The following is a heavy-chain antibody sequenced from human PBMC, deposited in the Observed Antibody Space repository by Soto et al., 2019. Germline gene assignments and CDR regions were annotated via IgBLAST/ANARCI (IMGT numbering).Heavy chain of an antibody. CDR1: GYTFTSNG. V-gene: IGHV1-18*01. Sequence: ASVKLSSKASGYTFTSNGISWARQAPGQGLEWMGWISAYNGNTNYAQKLQGRVTMTADTSTSTAYMELRSLRSDDTAVSAAVTEVSFRENWF. CDR2: ISAYNGNT. J-gene: IGHJ5*01. CDR3: VTEVSFRENWF. D-gene: IGHD3-10*01.